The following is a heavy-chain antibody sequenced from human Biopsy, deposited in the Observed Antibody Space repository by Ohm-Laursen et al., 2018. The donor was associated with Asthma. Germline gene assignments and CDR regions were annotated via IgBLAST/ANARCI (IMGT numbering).Heavy chain of an antibody. Sequence: SLRLSCAASGFTFGDYWMSWVRQVPGKGPEWVANIKHDGSEKNHVDSLKGRFTISRDSAKNSLYLQMNSLRAEDTAVYYCARTFHFWSPYHAEHYQLWGQGTLVTVSS. J-gene: IGHJ1*01. CDR3: ARTFHFWSPYHAEHYQL. D-gene: IGHD3-3*02. CDR1: GFTFGDYW. V-gene: IGHV3-7*01. CDR2: IKHDGSEK.